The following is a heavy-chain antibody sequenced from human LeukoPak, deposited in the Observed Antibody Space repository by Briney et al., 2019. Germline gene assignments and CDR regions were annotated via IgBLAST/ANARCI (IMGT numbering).Heavy chain of an antibody. D-gene: IGHD1-26*01. Sequence: SVKVSCKASGGTFSSYAISWVRQAPGQGLEWMGRIIPILGIANYAQKFQGRVTITADKSTSTAYMELSSLRSEDTAVYYCTREQEWEPTLEDPWGQGTLVTVSS. CDR1: GGTFSSYA. J-gene: IGHJ5*02. CDR3: TREQEWEPTLEDP. CDR2: IIPILGIA. V-gene: IGHV1-69*04.